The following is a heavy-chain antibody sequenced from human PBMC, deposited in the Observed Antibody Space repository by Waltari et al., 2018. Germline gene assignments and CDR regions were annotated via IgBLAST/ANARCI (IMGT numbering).Heavy chain of an antibody. CDR2: IYTSGTT. CDR3: AREGGGDFWSGYYPDYYYYMDV. V-gene: IGHV4-61*02. J-gene: IGHJ6*03. D-gene: IGHD3-3*01. Sequence: QVQLQESGPGLVKPSQTLSLTCTVSGGSISSGSYYWSWIRQPAGTGLEWIGLIYTSGTTTYNPSLKIRVTISVDTSKNQFSLKLSSVTAADTAVYYCAREGGGDFWSGYYPDYYYYMDVWGKGTTVTVSS. CDR1: GGSISSGSYY.